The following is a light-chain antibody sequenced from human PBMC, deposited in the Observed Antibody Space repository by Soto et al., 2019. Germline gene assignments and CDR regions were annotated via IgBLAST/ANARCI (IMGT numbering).Light chain of an antibody. CDR2: RND. CDR3: AAWDDSLSGPV. V-gene: IGLV1-47*01. CDR1: SSNIGSNF. J-gene: IGLJ3*02. Sequence: QSVLTQPPSASGTPEQSVTISCSGSSSNIGSNFVYWFQQLPGTAPKLLMFRNDHRPSGVPDRFSGSKSGTSASLAISGLRSDDEADYYCAAWDDSLSGPVFGGGTKLTVL.